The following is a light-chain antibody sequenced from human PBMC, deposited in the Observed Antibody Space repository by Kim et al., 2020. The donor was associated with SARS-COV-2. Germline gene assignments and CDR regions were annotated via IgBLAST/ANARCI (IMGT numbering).Light chain of an antibody. CDR2: AAS. CDR3: HLYGGSALT. Sequence: SLSPGESATLACRASQSVNSIAWYQQKPGQAPRLLIYAASSRAAGVPDRFSGSGSGTDFTLTISRLEPEDFAVFYCHLYGGSALTFGGGTKVDIK. V-gene: IGKV3-20*01. J-gene: IGKJ4*01. CDR1: QSVNS.